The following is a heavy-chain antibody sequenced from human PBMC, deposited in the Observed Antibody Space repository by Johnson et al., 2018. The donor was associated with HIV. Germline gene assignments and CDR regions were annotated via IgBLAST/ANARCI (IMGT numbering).Heavy chain of an antibody. D-gene: IGHD4-11*01. CDR2: IRYDGSNK. J-gene: IGHJ3*02. V-gene: IGHV3-30*02. CDR1: GFTFSSYG. CDR3: ARRSIQADGFDI. Sequence: QVQLVESGGGVVQPGGSLRLSCAASGFTFSSYGMHWVRQAPGKVLEWVAFIRYDGSNKYYADSVKGRFSTSRDNDRNSVHLQMNNLRADDTAVYYCARRSIQADGFDIWGQGTMVTVSS.